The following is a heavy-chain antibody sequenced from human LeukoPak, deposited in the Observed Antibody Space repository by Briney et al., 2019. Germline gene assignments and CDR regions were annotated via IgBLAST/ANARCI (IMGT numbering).Heavy chain of an antibody. Sequence: GGSLRLSCAASGFTFSSYGMHWVRQAPGKGLEWVAFIRYDGSNKYYADSVKGRFTISRDNSKNTLYLQTNSLRAEDTAVYYCASKRGSYIDYWGQGTLVTVSS. CDR2: IRYDGSNK. CDR1: GFTFSSYG. D-gene: IGHD1-26*01. J-gene: IGHJ4*02. CDR3: ASKRGSYIDY. V-gene: IGHV3-30*02.